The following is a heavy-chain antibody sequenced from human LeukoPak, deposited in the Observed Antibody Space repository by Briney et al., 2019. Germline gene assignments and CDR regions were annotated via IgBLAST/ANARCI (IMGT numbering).Heavy chain of an antibody. CDR2: INSNGGTT. Sequence: GGSLRLSCAASGFIFNNYALHWVRQAPGKGLEYVSTINSNGGTTFHANSVKGRFTISRDNSKNVLYLQMTSLRIEDMAVYYCARARGSGWYYMDVWGKGTTVTVSS. J-gene: IGHJ6*03. V-gene: IGHV3-64*01. D-gene: IGHD6-25*01. CDR3: ARARGSGWYYMDV. CDR1: GFIFNNYA.